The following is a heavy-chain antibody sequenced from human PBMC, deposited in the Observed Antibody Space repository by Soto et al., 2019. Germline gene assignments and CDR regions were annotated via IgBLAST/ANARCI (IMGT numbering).Heavy chain of an antibody. D-gene: IGHD3-22*01. Sequence: GGSLRLSCAASGFTFRSYAMSWVRQAPGKGLEWVSAISGSGGSTYYADSVKGRFTISRDNSKNTLYLQMNSLRAEDTAVYYCAKDLSRRSSGRDGAVDIWGQGXMVTV. J-gene: IGHJ3*02. CDR1: GFTFRSYA. CDR2: ISGSGGST. V-gene: IGHV3-23*01. CDR3: AKDLSRRSSGRDGAVDI.